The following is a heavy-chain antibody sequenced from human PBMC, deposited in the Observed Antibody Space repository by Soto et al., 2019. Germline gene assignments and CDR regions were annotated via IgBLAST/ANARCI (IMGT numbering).Heavy chain of an antibody. V-gene: IGHV4-31*03. D-gene: IGHD3-10*01. Sequence: SETLSLTCTVSGGSISSGGYYWSWIRQHPGRVLERIGYIYYSGSTYYNPSLKSRVTISVDTSKNQFSLNLSSVTAADTAVYYCARVRGPYYYDSGSYSGMDVRGQGTTVTVSS. J-gene: IGHJ6*02. CDR3: ARVRGPYYYDSGSYSGMDV. CDR1: GGSISSGGYY. CDR2: IYYSGST.